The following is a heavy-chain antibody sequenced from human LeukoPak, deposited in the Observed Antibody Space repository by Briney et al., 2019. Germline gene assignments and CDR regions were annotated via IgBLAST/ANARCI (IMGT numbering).Heavy chain of an antibody. D-gene: IGHD3-10*01. J-gene: IGHJ4*02. Sequence: GGSLRLSCAASGFIVSGNYLNWVRQPPGRGLEWVSIIYSGGTTFYADSVKGRFTISRDDSKNTLFLQMNNLRSEDTAVYYCARGGEDSPLWFEPKQYYFDYWGQGTLATVSS. CDR3: ARGGEDSPLWFEPKQYYFDY. CDR2: IYSGGTT. CDR1: GFIVSGNY. V-gene: IGHV3-53*01.